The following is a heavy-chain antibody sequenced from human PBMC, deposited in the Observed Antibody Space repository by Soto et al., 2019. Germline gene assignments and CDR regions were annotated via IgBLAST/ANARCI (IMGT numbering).Heavy chain of an antibody. D-gene: IGHD5-18*01. CDR2: IIPIFGTA. CDR3: ARGGNVDTAMFRVYDY. Sequence: GASVKVSCKASGGTFSSYAISWVRQAPGQGLEWMGGIIPIFGTANYAQKFQGRVTITADESTSTAYMELSSLRSEDTAVYYCARGGNVDTAMFRVYDYWGQGTLVTVSS. V-gene: IGHV1-69*13. J-gene: IGHJ4*02. CDR1: GGTFSSYA.